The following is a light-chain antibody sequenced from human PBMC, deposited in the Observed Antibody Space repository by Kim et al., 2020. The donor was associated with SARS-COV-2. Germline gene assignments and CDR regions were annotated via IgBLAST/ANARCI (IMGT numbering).Light chain of an antibody. CDR1: QSVRTN. Sequence: EIVMTQSPATLSVSPGEGVTLSCRASQSVRTNLAWYQQNPGQPPRLLIYGASTRATGISARFSGSGSGTAFTLIISSLQPEDVGIYHCHQYNDWWTFGQGTKVDIK. CDR2: GAS. V-gene: IGKV3-15*01. J-gene: IGKJ1*01. CDR3: HQYNDWWT.